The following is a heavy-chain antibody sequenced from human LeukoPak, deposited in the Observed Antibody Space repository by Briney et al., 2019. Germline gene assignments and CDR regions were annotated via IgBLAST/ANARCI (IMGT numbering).Heavy chain of an antibody. D-gene: IGHD3-22*01. J-gene: IGHJ4*02. V-gene: IGHV4-59*08. CDR1: GGSISSYH. Sequence: SETLSLTCTVSGGSISSYHWSWIRQPPGKGLEWIGHIYYSGTTNYNPSLKSRVTISVDTSKNQFSLKLSSVTAADTAVYYCAGRYYYHTSGYNWYYFDYWGQGTLVTVSS. CDR3: AGRYYYHTSGYNWYYFDY. CDR2: IYYSGTT.